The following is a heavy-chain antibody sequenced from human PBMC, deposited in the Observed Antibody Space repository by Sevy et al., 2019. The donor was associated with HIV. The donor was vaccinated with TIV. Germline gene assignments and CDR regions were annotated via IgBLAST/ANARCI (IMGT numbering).Heavy chain of an antibody. V-gene: IGHV3-23*01. J-gene: IGHJ4*02. CDR3: AGGFWSGFDY. CDR1: GFIFSSYV. Sequence: GGSLRLSCAASGFIFSSYVMNWVRQAPGKGLEWVSGISGSGGSPYYADSVKGRFTISRANFKNTLYLEMNSLRVEDTAVYYCAGGFWSGFDYWGQGTLVTVSS. CDR2: ISGSGGSP. D-gene: IGHD3-3*01.